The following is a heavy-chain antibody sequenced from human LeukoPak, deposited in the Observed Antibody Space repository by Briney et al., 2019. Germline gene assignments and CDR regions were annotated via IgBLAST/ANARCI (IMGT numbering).Heavy chain of an antibody. Sequence: GASVKVSCKASGFTFTSSAVQWVRQARGQRLEWIGWIVVGSGNTNYAQKFQERVTITRDMSTSTAYMELSSLRSEDTAVYYCAAKTPTTGTTSAGLGNWFDPWGQGTLVTVSS. CDR2: IVVGSGNT. CDR3: AAKTPTTGTTSAGLGNWFDP. CDR1: GFTFTSSA. J-gene: IGHJ5*02. V-gene: IGHV1-58*01. D-gene: IGHD1-1*01.